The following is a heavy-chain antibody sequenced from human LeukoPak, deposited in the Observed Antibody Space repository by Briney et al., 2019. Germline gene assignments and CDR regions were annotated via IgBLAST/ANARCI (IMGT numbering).Heavy chain of an antibody. V-gene: IGHV3-48*01. Sequence: GGSLRLSCAASGFTFSSYSMNWVRQAPGKGLEWVSYISSSSSTIYYADSVKGRFTISRDNAKNSLYLQMNSLRAEDTAVYYCAREMGGSGSYYVSLDYWGQGTLVTVSS. CDR3: AREMGGSGSYYVSLDY. J-gene: IGHJ4*02. D-gene: IGHD3-10*01. CDR1: GFTFSSYS. CDR2: ISSSSSTI.